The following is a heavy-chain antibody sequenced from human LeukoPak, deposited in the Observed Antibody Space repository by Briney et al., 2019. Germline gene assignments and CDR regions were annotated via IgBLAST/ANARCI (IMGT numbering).Heavy chain of an antibody. CDR3: ARDLRLGYCSGGSCYGDAFDI. D-gene: IGHD2-15*01. J-gene: IGHJ3*02. V-gene: IGHV1-46*01. CDR2: INPSGGST. CDR1: GYTFTSYY. Sequence: EASVTVSCKASGYTFTSYYMHWVRQAPGQGLEWMGIINPSGGSTSYAQKFQGRVTMTRDTSTSTVYMELSSLRSEDTAVYYCARDLRLGYCSGGSCYGDAFDIWGQGTMVTVSS.